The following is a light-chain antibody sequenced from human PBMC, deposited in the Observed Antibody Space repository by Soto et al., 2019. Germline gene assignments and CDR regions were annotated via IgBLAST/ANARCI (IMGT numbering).Light chain of an antibody. Sequence: IVMTQPRCTLSLSPGERATLSCRASQSVSSYLAWYQQKPGQAPRLLIYDASNRATGIPARFSGSGSGTDFTLTISSLEPEDFAVYYCQQRSNWPPFTFGQGTRLAFK. CDR3: QQRSNWPPFT. CDR1: QSVSSY. CDR2: DAS. J-gene: IGKJ5*01. V-gene: IGKV3-11*01.